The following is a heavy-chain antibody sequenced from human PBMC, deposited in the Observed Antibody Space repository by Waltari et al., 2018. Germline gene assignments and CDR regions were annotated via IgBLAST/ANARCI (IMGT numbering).Heavy chain of an antibody. CDR1: GVSITSNRHY. Sequence: QLQLQESGPGLVKPSETLSLTCSVSGVSITSNRHYWGWIRRPPGQGPEWLATMSYSGATYISPSLKSRVTISRDTSNNQLSLTLRSVTAADTAVYYCATYIGASIGTAAFDVWGQGTMVNVSS. D-gene: IGHD5-12*01. CDR2: MSYSGAT. V-gene: IGHV4-39*01. J-gene: IGHJ3*01. CDR3: ATYIGASIGTAAFDV.